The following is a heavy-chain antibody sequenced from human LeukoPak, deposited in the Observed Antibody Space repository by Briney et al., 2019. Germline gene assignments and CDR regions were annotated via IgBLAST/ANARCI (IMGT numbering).Heavy chain of an antibody. CDR3: ARHSGIAWPFDY. CDR2: ITSSGSIK. V-gene: IGHV3-48*03. J-gene: IGHJ4*02. D-gene: IGHD2-21*01. Sequence: PGGSLRLSCAASGFTLSSYEMNWVRQAPGKGLEWVSYITSSGSIKYYADSVKARFTISRDNAKNSLYLQMDSLRAEDTAFYYCARHSGIAWPFDYWGQGTLVAVSS. CDR1: GFTLSSYE.